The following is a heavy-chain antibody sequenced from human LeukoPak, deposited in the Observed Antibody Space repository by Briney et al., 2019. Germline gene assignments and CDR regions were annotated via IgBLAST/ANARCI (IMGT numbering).Heavy chain of an antibody. CDR2: MNPNSGNT. J-gene: IGHJ3*02. V-gene: IGHV1-8*01. Sequence: VASVKVSCKASGYTFTSYDINWVRQATGQGLEWMGWMNPNSGNTGYAQKFQGRVTMTRDMSTSTVYMELSSLRSEDTAVYNCAKNYYDSSGNSHAFDIWGQGTMVTVSS. CDR1: GYTFTSYD. D-gene: IGHD3-22*01. CDR3: AKNYYDSSGNSHAFDI.